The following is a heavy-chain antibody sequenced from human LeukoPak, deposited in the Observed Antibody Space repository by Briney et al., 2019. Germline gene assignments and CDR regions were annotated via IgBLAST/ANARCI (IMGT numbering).Heavy chain of an antibody. V-gene: IGHV4-39*01. J-gene: IGHJ4*02. CDR2: IYYSGST. CDR1: GGSISSSNW. D-gene: IGHD2-2*01. CDR3: ARHYCSSTSCHFDY. Sequence: PSETLSLTCAVSGGSISSSNWWSWVRQPPGKGLEWIGSIYYSGSTYYIPSLKSRVTISVGTSKNQFSLKLSSVTAADTAVYYCARHYCSSTSCHFDYWGQGILVSVSS.